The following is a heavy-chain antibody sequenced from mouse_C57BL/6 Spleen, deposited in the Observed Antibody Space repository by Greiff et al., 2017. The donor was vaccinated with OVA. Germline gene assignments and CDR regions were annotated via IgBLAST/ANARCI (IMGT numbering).Heavy chain of an antibody. CDR3: ARSVSYYGRSYGYFDY. Sequence: VQRVESGAALMKPGASVKLSCKATGYTFTGYWIEWVKQRPGHGLEWLGEILPGCGSTNYNEKFKGKATFTADTSSNTAYMQLSILTTEDSAIYDCARSVSYYGRSYGYFDYWGQGTTLTVSS. V-gene: IGHV1-9*01. CDR1: GYTFTGYW. D-gene: IGHD1-1*01. J-gene: IGHJ2*01. CDR2: ILPGCGST.